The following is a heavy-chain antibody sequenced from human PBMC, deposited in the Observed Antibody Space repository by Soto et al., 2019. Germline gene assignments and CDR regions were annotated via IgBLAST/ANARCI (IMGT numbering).Heavy chain of an antibody. V-gene: IGHV3-53*01. CDR1: GFTVSSNY. Sequence: GGSLRLSCAASGFTVSSNYMSWVRQAPGKGLEWVSVIYSGGSTYYADSVKGRFTISRDNSKNTLYLQMNSLRAEDTAVYYCARVPIPAVYGEYYYGMEVWGQGTTVTVSS. J-gene: IGHJ6*02. D-gene: IGHD4-17*01. CDR2: IYSGGST. CDR3: ARVPIPAVYGEYYYGMEV.